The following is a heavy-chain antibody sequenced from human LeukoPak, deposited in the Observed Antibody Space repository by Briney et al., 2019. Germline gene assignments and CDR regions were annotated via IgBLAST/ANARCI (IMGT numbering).Heavy chain of an antibody. Sequence: GGSLRLSCAASGFTFSSYGMHWVRQAPGKGLEWVAVIWYGGSNKYYADSVKGRFTISRDNSKNTPYLQMNSLRDEDTAVYYCAKGPSRITMVRGVIGIDYWGQGTLVTVSS. J-gene: IGHJ4*02. V-gene: IGHV3-33*06. CDR1: GFTFSSYG. CDR2: IWYGGSNK. CDR3: AKGPSRITMVRGVIGIDY. D-gene: IGHD3-10*01.